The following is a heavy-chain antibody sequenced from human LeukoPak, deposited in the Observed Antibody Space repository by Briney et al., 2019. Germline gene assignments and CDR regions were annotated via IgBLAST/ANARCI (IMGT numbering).Heavy chain of an antibody. CDR2: IFGSGGSA. J-gene: IGHJ4*02. Sequence: GGSLRLSCAASGFTFNSYAMYWVRQAPGKGLEWVSGIFGSGGSAHYADSVKGRLTISRDNSKNTVYLQMDSLSVEDTAVYYCAKTTTGYSSGRYPGWPVDHRGQGTLVIVSS. CDR1: GFTFNSYA. V-gene: IGHV3-23*01. CDR3: AKTTTGYSSGRYPGWPVDH. D-gene: IGHD6-19*01.